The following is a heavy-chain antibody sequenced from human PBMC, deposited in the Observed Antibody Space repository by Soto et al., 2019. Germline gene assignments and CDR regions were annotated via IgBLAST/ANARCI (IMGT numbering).Heavy chain of an antibody. CDR1: GGSISSGGYY. V-gene: IGHV4-31*03. J-gene: IGHJ4*02. CDR3: ARSGYSYGPNPLLY. CDR2: IYYSGST. D-gene: IGHD5-18*01. Sequence: QVXLQESGPGLVKPSQTLSLTCTVSGGSISSGGYYWSWIRQHPGKGLEWIGYIYYSGSTYYNPSLTSRVTISVDTSKTQFSLKLSSVTAADTAVYYCARSGYSYGPNPLLYWGQGTLVTVSS.